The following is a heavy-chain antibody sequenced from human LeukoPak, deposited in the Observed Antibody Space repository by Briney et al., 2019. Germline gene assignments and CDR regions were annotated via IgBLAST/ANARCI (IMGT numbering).Heavy chain of an antibody. Sequence: PSETLCLTRTVSGGSLSPYNSSWLRQPPGQGREWDVWIYWNRTSSYNPAPKGRVTMSIDTYKNQFSLGLSSVTAAGTAMYFCARWNVAYDAWGEASLVTVSS. CDR2: IYWNRTS. CDR3: ARWNVAYDA. V-gene: IGHV4-59*01. CDR1: GGSLSPYN. J-gene: IGHJ5*02. D-gene: IGHD1-1*01.